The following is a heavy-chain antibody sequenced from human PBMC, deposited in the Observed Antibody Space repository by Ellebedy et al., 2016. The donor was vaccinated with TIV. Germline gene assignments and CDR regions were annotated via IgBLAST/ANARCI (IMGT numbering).Heavy chain of an antibody. Sequence: PGGSLRLSCAASGFTVTSNIISWVRQAPGKGLEWVSIIYSGEETYYTDSVKGRFTISRHSSENTVYLQMNNLSGEDTAVYYCARRLSSGWYGMDVWGRGTAVNVSS. CDR3: ARRLSSGWYGMDV. D-gene: IGHD6-19*01. CDR1: GFTVTSNI. V-gene: IGHV3-53*04. J-gene: IGHJ6*02. CDR2: IYSGEET.